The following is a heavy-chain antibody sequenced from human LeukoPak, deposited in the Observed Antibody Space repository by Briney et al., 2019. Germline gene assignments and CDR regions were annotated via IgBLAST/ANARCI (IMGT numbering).Heavy chain of an antibody. CDR3: ARDDVTMGYFDY. CDR2: IWYDGSNK. J-gene: IGHJ4*02. Sequence: GGSLRVSCAASGFTFSSYGMHWVRQAPGKGLEWVAVIWYDGSNKYYADSVKGRFTISRDNSKNTLYLQMNSLRAEDTAVYYCARDDVTMGYFDYWGQGTLVTVSS. D-gene: IGHD2-2*01. CDR1: GFTFSSYG. V-gene: IGHV3-33*01.